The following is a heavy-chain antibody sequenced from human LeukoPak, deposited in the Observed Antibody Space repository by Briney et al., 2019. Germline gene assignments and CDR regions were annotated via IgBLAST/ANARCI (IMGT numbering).Heavy chain of an antibody. D-gene: IGHD6-19*01. CDR3: VKDPGGSSGA. CDR2: ISSSGSTI. Sequence: GGSLRLSCAASGFTFSSYEMNWVRQAPGKGLEWVSYISSSGSTIYYADSVKGRFTISRDNSKNTLYLQMSSLRPEDTAVFYCVKDPGGSSGAWGQGTLVTVSS. CDR1: GFTFSSYE. V-gene: IGHV3-48*03. J-gene: IGHJ4*02.